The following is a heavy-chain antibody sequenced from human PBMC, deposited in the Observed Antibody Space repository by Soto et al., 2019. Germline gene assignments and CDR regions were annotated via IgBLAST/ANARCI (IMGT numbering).Heavy chain of an antibody. V-gene: IGHV4-59*01. CDR3: AREGYSSGYYYYYGMDV. J-gene: IGHJ6*02. D-gene: IGHD3-22*01. CDR2: IYYSGST. CDR1: GGSISSYY. Sequence: SATLSLTCTVSGGSISSYYWSWIRQPPGKGLEWIGYIYYSGSTNYNPSLKSRVTISVDTSKNQFSLKLSSVTAADTAVYYCAREGYSSGYYYYYGMDVWGQGTTVTVS.